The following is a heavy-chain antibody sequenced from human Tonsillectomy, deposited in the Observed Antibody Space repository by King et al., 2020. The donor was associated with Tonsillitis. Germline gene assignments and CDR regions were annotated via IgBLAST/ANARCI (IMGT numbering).Heavy chain of an antibody. Sequence: LQLQESGPGLVKPSQTLSLTCTVSGGSISGGAYYWSWIRQHPGKGLEWIVYIYDSENTYYNPALKKRLTILVDTSKNQFSLKLSSLTAADTAVYYCVRYEGGVFDPWGQGTLVTVSS. J-gene: IGHJ5*02. CDR2: IYDSENT. CDR3: VRYEGGVFDP. CDR1: GGSISGGAYY. V-gene: IGHV4-31*03. D-gene: IGHD2-15*01.